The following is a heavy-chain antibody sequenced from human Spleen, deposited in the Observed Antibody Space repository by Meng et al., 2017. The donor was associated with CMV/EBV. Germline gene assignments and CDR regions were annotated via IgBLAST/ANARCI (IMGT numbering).Heavy chain of an antibody. D-gene: IGHD2-2*01. CDR3: ARSIVVVPAARICYFDH. V-gene: IGHV4-39*07. CDR2: VYYGGGT. CDR1: ISSSSYC. J-gene: IGHJ4*02. Sequence: ISSSSYCWGWLRQPPGKGLEWIGSVYYGGGTFYNPSLESPVTISVDTSKNQFSLKLSSVTAADAAVYYCARSIVVVPAARICYFDHWGQGTLVTVSS.